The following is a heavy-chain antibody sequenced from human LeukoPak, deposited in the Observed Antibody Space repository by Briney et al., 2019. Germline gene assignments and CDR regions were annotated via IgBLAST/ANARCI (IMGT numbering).Heavy chain of an antibody. Sequence: PGGSLRLSCAASGFTFSSYAMSWVRQAPGKGLEWVSAISGSGGSAYYADSVKGRFTISRDNSKNTLYLQMNSLRAEDTAAYYCAKDHSHCSGGSCSGFDYWGQGTLVTVSS. CDR3: AKDHSHCSGGSCSGFDY. D-gene: IGHD2-15*01. V-gene: IGHV3-23*01. CDR1: GFTFSSYA. J-gene: IGHJ4*02. CDR2: ISGSGGSA.